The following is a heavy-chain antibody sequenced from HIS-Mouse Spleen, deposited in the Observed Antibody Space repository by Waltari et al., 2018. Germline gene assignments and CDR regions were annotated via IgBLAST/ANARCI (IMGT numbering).Heavy chain of an antibody. CDR1: GGSIRRSRYY. J-gene: IGHJ2*01. V-gene: IGHV4-39*07. Sequence: QLQLQESGPGLVKPSETLSLTCTVPGGSIRRSRYYWGWIRQPPGKGREWIGSIYYRGSTYYNPSLKSRVTISVDTSKNQFSLKLSSVTAADTAVYYCAREIPYSSSWYDWYFDLWGRGTLVTVSS. CDR2: IYYRGST. CDR3: AREIPYSSSWYDWYFDL. D-gene: IGHD6-13*01.